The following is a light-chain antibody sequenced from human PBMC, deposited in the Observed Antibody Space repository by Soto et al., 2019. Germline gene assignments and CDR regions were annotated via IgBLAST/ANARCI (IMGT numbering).Light chain of an antibody. CDR3: QQYGASPWT. Sequence: EVELTQSPGTLSLSPGERATLSCRASQSVSSSHLAWYQQQRGQAPRLLIYDTSTRATGIPDRFSGSGSGTDFTLTISRLEPEDFAVYHCQQYGASPWTFGQGTKVEVK. CDR1: QSVSSSH. CDR2: DTS. V-gene: IGKV3-20*01. J-gene: IGKJ1*01.